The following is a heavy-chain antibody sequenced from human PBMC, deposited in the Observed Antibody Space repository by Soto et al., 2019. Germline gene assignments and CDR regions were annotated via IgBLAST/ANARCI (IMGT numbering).Heavy chain of an antibody. CDR3: ACIFSGGNNDGYYYYGVDV. CDR1: GFSFSSYW. V-gene: IGHV3-74*01. D-gene: IGHD5-18*01. CDR2: INSDGSST. J-gene: IGHJ6*01. Sequence: GGSLRLSCAASGFSFSSYWMHWVRQAPGKGLVWVSRINSDGSSTSYADSVKGRFTISRDNAKNTLYLQMNSLRAEDTAVYYCACIFSGGNNDGYYYYGVDVWGQGPTVTVSS.